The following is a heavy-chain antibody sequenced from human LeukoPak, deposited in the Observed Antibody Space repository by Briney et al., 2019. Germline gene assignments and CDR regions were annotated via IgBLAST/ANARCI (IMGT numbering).Heavy chain of an antibody. CDR2: INPNSGGT. D-gene: IGHD3-16*01. CDR1: GYTFTGYY. CDR3: ARVHPRGGSYFDY. J-gene: IGHJ4*02. V-gene: IGHV1-2*02. Sequence: ASVKVSCKASGYTFTGYYMHWVRQAPGQGLEWMGWINPNSGGTNYAQKFQGRVTMTRDTSNSTAYMELSRLRSDDTAVYYCARVHPRGGSYFDYWGQGTLVTVSS.